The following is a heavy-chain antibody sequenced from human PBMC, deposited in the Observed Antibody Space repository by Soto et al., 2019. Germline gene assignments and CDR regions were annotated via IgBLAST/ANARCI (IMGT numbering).Heavy chain of an antibody. CDR3: AKYCAYDSIYYCSADRLDS. J-gene: IGHJ4*02. D-gene: IGHD3-22*01. V-gene: IGHV3-30-3*02. Sequence: SLRPSCAASRFTFSSYAMRWVRQVPGKGLGWVAVISYEGSKKYYADSMTGRFTISRDTPKNTPYLQMNSLRGTETAVYYCAKYCAYDSIYYCSADRLDSWGQGTLVTVSS. CDR2: ISYEGSKK. CDR1: RFTFSSYA.